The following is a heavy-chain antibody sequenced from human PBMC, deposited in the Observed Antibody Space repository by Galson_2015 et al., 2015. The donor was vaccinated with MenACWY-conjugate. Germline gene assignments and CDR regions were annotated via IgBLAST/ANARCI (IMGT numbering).Heavy chain of an antibody. J-gene: IGHJ4*02. CDR3: ARRPDSSYYESSGYYYVFDY. CDR1: GFTYDDYA. Sequence: SLRLSCAASGFTYDDYAMSWVRQAPGKGLEWVSGINWNGGSTDYADSVRGRSTISRDNVKNSLYLQMNSLRAEDTALYYCARRPDSSYYESSGYYYVFDYWGQGALVTVSS. V-gene: IGHV3-20*04. D-gene: IGHD3-22*01. CDR2: INWNGGST.